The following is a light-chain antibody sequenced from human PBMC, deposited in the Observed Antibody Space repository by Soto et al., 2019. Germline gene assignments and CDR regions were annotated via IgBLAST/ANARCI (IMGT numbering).Light chain of an antibody. Sequence: SVLTQPASVSGSPGQSITISCTGTSSDVGGYNYVSWYQQHPGKAPKLMIYDVSNRPSGVSYRFSGSKSGNTASLTISGLQAEDEADYYCSSYTSSSAYVFGTGTRSPS. V-gene: IGLV2-14*01. CDR1: SSDVGGYNY. J-gene: IGLJ1*01. CDR3: SSYTSSSAYV. CDR2: DVS.